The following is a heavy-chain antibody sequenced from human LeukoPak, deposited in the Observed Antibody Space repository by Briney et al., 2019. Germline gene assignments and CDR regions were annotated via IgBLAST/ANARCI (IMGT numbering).Heavy chain of an antibody. CDR3: ARGRRYSGYDRGDY. Sequence: ASVKVSCKASGYTFTGYYMHWVRQAPGEGLEWMGWMDPNSGKTGYAQKFQGRVTMTRNTSISTAYMELSSLTSEDTAVYFCARGRRYSGYDRGDYWGQGTLITISS. CDR1: GYTFTGYY. V-gene: IGHV1-8*02. J-gene: IGHJ4*02. D-gene: IGHD5-12*01. CDR2: MDPNSGKT.